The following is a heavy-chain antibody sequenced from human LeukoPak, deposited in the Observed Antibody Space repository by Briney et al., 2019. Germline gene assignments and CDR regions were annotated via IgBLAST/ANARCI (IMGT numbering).Heavy chain of an antibody. V-gene: IGHV1-18*01. Sequence: SSVNVSCTASGYTFTKYGIKWVRQAPRQGREGMGWISTHNGNTNYAPKLQGRVTMTTDTSTSTAYMELRRLRSHDTGVYLFAREAVVVVPADIAGKYYYYGMDVWGQGTTVTVSS. CDR3: AREAVVVVPADIAGKYYYYGMDV. CDR1: GYTFTKYG. CDR2: ISTHNGNT. D-gene: IGHD2-2*02. J-gene: IGHJ6*02.